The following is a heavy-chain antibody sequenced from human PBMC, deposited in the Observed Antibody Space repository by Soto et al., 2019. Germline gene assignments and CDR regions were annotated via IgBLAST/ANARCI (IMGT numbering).Heavy chain of an antibody. V-gene: IGHV3-48*03. Sequence: EVQLVESGGGWVQSGGSLRLSCAASGFTFSNNEMNWVRQAPGKGLEWVSYIGSSGSTIYYADSVEGRFTISRDNTKNLMYLQMNSLRAEDTAVYYCAREELSGYVDYWGQGTLVTVSS. D-gene: IGHD3-3*01. CDR2: IGSSGSTI. CDR3: AREELSGYVDY. CDR1: GFTFSNNE. J-gene: IGHJ4*02.